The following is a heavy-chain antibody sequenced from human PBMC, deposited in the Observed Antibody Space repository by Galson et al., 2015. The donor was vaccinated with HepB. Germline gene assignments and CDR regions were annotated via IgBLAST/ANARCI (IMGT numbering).Heavy chain of an antibody. CDR2: ISYDGSNK. D-gene: IGHD3-22*01. CDR1: GFTFSSYA. V-gene: IGHV3-30-3*01. J-gene: IGHJ6*02. Sequence: SLRLSCAASGFTFSSYAMHWVRQAPGKGLEWVAVISYDGSNKYYADSVKGRFTISRDNSKNTLYLQMDSLRAEDTAVYYCARDATINYYDSSGYPLAGGMDVWGQGTTVTVSS. CDR3: ARDATINYYDSSGYPLAGGMDV.